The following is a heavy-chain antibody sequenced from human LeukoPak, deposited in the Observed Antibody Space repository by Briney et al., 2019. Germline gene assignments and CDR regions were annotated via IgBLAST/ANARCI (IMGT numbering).Heavy chain of an antibody. CDR2: ISASGGDT. Sequence: GGSLRLSCAASGFAFSSYAMTWVRQAPGKGLEWVSAISASGGDTYYADSVKGRFTISRDNSKNTLYLHMSSLRAEDTAVYFCAKRPCDTSGYYLGAFDGWGQGTTVTVSS. V-gene: IGHV3-23*01. J-gene: IGHJ3*01. D-gene: IGHD3-22*01. CDR1: GFAFSSYA. CDR3: AKRPCDTSGYYLGAFDG.